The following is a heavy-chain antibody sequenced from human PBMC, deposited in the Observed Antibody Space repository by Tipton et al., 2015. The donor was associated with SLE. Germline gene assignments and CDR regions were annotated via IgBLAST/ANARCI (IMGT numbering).Heavy chain of an antibody. V-gene: IGHV4-34*01. D-gene: IGHD5-12*01. CDR1: GGSFSESY. Sequence: TLSLTCAVYGGSFSESYWSWIRQPPGKGLEWIGQINHSGSTNYNPSLKSRVTISADTSKNQFSLRLTSVTAAGTAVYFCARLVGGYARWGQGTLVTVSS. CDR3: ARLVGGYAR. CDR2: INHSGST. J-gene: IGHJ4*02.